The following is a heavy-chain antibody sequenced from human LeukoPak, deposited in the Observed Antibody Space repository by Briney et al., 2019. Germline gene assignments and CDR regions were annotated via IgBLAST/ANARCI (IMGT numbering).Heavy chain of an antibody. CDR1: GFTFSSYA. CDR2: ISGSGGST. Sequence: GGSLRLSCAASGFTFSSYAMSWVRQAPGKGLEWVSAISGSGGSTYCADSVKGRFTISRDNSKNTVFLQMNNLRTEDTAVYFCARPSPPGDGYNPPDYWGQGTLVTVSS. D-gene: IGHD5-24*01. V-gene: IGHV3-23*01. CDR3: ARPSPPGDGYNPPDY. J-gene: IGHJ4*02.